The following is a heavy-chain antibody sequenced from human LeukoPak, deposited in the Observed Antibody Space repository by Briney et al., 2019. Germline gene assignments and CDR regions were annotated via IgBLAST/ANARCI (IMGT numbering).Heavy chain of an antibody. CDR1: GFTFSSYA. Sequence: GGSLRLSCAASGFTFSSYAMHWVRQAPGKGLEWVAVISYDGSNKYYADSVKGRFTISRDNSKNTLYLQMNSLRAEDTAVYYCARDGMVRGVKILDCRGQGTLVTVSS. CDR2: ISYDGSNK. V-gene: IGHV3-30-3*01. CDR3: ARDGMVRGVKILDC. D-gene: IGHD3-10*01. J-gene: IGHJ4*02.